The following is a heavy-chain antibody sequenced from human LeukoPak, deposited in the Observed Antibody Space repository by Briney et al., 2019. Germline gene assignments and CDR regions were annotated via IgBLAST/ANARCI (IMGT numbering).Heavy chain of an antibody. CDR1: GFTFSSYW. D-gene: IGHD3-16*01. CDR2: INHNGNVN. CDR3: ARGGGLDV. Sequence: GGSLRLSCAASGFTFSSYWINWPGRAPGKGLEWVASINHNGNVNYYVDSVKGRFTISRDNAKNLLYLQMSNLRAEDTAVYFCARGGGLDVWGQGATVTVSS. V-gene: IGHV3-7*03. J-gene: IGHJ6*02.